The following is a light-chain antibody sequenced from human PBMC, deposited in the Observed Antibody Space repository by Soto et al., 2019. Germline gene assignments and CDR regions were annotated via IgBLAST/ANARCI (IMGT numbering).Light chain of an antibody. J-gene: IGLJ2*01. CDR3: AAWDDSLNGLV. V-gene: IGLV1-36*01. CDR2: YDD. CDR1: SSNIGNNA. Sequence: QSVLTQPPSVSEAPRQRVTIACSGSSSNIGNNAVNWYQQLPGKAPKLLIYYDDLLPSGVSDRFSGSKSGTSAISGLQSEDEADYYCAAWDDSLNGLVFGGGTKLTVL.